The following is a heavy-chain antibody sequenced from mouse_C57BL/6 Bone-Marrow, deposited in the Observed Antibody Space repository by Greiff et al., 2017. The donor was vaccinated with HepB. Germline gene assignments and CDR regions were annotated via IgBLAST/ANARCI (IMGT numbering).Heavy chain of an antibody. J-gene: IGHJ2*01. D-gene: IGHD2-5*01. V-gene: IGHV1-85*01. Sequence: QVQLKESGPELVKPGASVKLSCKASGYTFTSYDINWVKQRPGQGLEWIGWIYPRDGSTKYNEKFKGKATLTVDTSSSTAYMELQSLTSEDSAVYFCARNYSNFYFDYWGQGTTLTVSS. CDR1: GYTFTSYD. CDR2: IYPRDGST. CDR3: ARNYSNFYFDY.